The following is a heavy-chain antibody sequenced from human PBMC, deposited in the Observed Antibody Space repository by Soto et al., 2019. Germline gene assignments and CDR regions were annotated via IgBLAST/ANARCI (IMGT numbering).Heavy chain of an antibody. CDR3: ARPAIKGSYLAKTHNWFDP. CDR1: GASISSSTYY. Sequence: SETLSLTCTVSGASISSSTYYWGWIRQPPGKGLEWIGSIYYSGSTYYNPSLKSRVTISVDTSKNQFSLKLSSVTAADTAVYYCARPAIKGSYLAKTHNWFDPWGQGTLVTVSS. J-gene: IGHJ5*02. D-gene: IGHD3-16*02. CDR2: IYYSGST. V-gene: IGHV4-39*01.